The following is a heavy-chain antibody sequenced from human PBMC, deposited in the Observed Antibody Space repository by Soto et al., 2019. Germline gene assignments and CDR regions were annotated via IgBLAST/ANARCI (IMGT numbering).Heavy chain of an antibody. Sequence: ASVKVSCKASGYTFTSYDINWVRQATGQGLEWMGWMNPNSGNTGYAQKFQGRVTMTRNTSISTAYMELSSLRSEDTAVYYCATAWGLRFLEWVNDAFDIWGQGTMVNVS. CDR2: MNPNSGNT. CDR3: ATAWGLRFLEWVNDAFDI. J-gene: IGHJ3*02. D-gene: IGHD3-3*01. CDR1: GYTFTSYD. V-gene: IGHV1-8*01.